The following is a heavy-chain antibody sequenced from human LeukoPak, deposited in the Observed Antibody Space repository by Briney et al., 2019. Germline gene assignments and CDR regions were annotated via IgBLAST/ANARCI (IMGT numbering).Heavy chain of an antibody. V-gene: IGHV3-73*01. CDR1: GFTFSGSA. CDR2: IRSKANSYAT. D-gene: IGHD5-24*01. J-gene: IGHJ4*02. CDR3: SVEMAQHTKELDY. Sequence: PGGSLRLSCAASGFTFSGSAMHWVRQASGKGLEWVGRIRSKANSYATAYAASVKGRFTISRDDSKNTAYLQMNSLKTEDTAVYYCSVEMAQHTKELDYWGQGTLVTVSS.